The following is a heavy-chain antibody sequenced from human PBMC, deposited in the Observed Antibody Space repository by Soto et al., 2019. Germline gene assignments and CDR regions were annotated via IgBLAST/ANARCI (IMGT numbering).Heavy chain of an antibody. D-gene: IGHD2-21*02. CDR2: IYHSGST. CDR1: GGSISSSNW. J-gene: IGHJ6*02. V-gene: IGHV4-4*02. Sequence: SETLSLTCAVSGGSISSSNWWSFVRQPPGKGLEWIGEIYHSGSTNYNPSLKSRVTISVDKSKNQFSLKLSSVTAADTAVYYCAGAVATDYYYYGMDVWGQGTTVTVSS. CDR3: AGAVATDYYYYGMDV.